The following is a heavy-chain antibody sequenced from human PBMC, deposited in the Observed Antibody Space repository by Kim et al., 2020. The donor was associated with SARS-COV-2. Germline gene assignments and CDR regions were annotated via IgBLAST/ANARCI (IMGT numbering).Heavy chain of an antibody. V-gene: IGHV3-23*01. D-gene: IGHD6-19*01. Sequence: ADSVKGRFTISRDNSKNTLYLQMNSLRAEDTAVYFCAKGYSSASYRALDYWGQGALVTVSS. J-gene: IGHJ4*02. CDR3: AKGYSSASYRALDY.